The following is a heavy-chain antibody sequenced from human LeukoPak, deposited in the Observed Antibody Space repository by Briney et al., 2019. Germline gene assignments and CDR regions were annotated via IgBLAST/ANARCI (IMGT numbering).Heavy chain of an antibody. CDR3: ARVFNTVGFDY. V-gene: IGHV3-21*01. CDR2: ISSSSTYI. Sequence: GGSLRLSCAASGFTFSNYEMNWVRQAPGKGLEWVSSISSSSTYIYYVDSVKGRFTISRDNAKNSLDLQMNSLRAEDMAVYYCARVFNTVGFDYWGQGILVTVSS. J-gene: IGHJ4*02. D-gene: IGHD4-23*01. CDR1: GFTFSNYE.